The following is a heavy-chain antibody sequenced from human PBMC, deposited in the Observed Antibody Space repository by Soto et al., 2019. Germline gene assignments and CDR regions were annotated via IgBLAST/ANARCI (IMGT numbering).Heavy chain of an antibody. V-gene: IGHV1-2*02. D-gene: IGHD2-2*02. J-gene: IGHJ6*02. CDR1: GYTFTGYY. CDR3: ARIVVVPAAIPPYYYYYGMDV. Sequence: ASVKVSCKASGYTFTGYYMHWVRQAPGQGLEWMGWINPNSGGTNHAQKFQGRVTMTRDTSISTAYMELSRLRSDDTAVYYCARIVVVPAAIPPYYYYYGMDVWGQGTTVTVSS. CDR2: INPNSGGT.